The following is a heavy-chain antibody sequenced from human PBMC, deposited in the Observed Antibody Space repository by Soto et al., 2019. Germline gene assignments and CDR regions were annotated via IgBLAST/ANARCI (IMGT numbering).Heavy chain of an antibody. Sequence: QVQLQESGPGLVKPSGTLSLTCAISGGSVTSSNWWNWVRQPPGKGLEWIGEIYHTWTTRYNPSPKSRVTISTDTSKNQFSLKLSSVTAADTAVYYCVSWGSNSSNWFGPWGQGTLVTVSS. J-gene: IGHJ5*02. CDR3: VSWGSNSSNWFGP. CDR2: IYHTWTT. CDR1: GGSVTSSNW. V-gene: IGHV4-4*02. D-gene: IGHD6-6*01.